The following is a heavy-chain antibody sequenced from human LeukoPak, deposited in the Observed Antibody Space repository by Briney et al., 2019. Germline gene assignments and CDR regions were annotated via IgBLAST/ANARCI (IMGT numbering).Heavy chain of an antibody. Sequence: GGSLRLSCAASGFTFSSYGMHWVRQAPGKGLEWVAVIWYDGSNKYYADSVKGRFTISRDNSKNTLYLQMNSPRAEDTAVYYCAKEGFSGCLDYWGQGTLVTVSS. J-gene: IGHJ4*02. D-gene: IGHD6-19*01. CDR1: GFTFSSYG. V-gene: IGHV3-33*06. CDR3: AKEGFSGCLDY. CDR2: IWYDGSNK.